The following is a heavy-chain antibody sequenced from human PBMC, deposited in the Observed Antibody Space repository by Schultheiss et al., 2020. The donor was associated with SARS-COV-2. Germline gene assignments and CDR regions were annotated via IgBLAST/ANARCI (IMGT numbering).Heavy chain of an antibody. J-gene: IGHJ4*02. D-gene: IGHD6-13*01. CDR1: GGSFSGYY. V-gene: IGHV4-34*01. CDR3: ARVTTLYSSSWYNY. CDR2: INHSGST. Sequence: SETLSLTCAVYGGSFSGYYWSWIRQPPGKGLEWIGEINHSGSTNYNPSLKSRVTISVDKSKNQFSLKLSSVTAADTAVYYCARVTTLYSSSWYNYWGQGTLVTVSS.